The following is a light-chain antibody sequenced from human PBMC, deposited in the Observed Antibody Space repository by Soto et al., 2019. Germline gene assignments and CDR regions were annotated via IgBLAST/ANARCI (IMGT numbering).Light chain of an antibody. V-gene: IGLV2-14*01. CDR2: DVV. CDR3: SSYTSISTL. J-gene: IGLJ2*01. CDR1: NSDVGVRNY. Sequence: QSALTQPASVSGSPGQSITISCTGINSDVGVRNYVSWYQQHPGKAPILLISDVVNRPSGVSNRFSGSKSGNTASLTISGLQAEDEAHYYCSSYTSISTLFGGGTKLTVL.